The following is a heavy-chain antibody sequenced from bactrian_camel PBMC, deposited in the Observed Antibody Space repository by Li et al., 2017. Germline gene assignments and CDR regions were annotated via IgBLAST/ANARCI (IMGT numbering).Heavy chain of an antibody. CDR1: GFTFSNYY. CDR3: ARDYGNYDWTLGS. J-gene: IGHJ4*01. CDR2: IINTGRST. D-gene: IGHD4*01. V-gene: IGHV3S40*01. Sequence: VQLVESGGGLVQPGGSLRLSCAASGFTFSNYYMTWVRQAPGKEFEWVSTIINTGRSTIYADSVRGRFTISRDNAKTTVYLQMNSLKPEDTAMYYCARDYGNYDWTLGSWGQGTQVTVS.